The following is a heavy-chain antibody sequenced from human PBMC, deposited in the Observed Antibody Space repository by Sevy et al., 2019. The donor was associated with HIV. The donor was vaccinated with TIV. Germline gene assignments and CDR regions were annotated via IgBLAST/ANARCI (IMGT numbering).Heavy chain of an antibody. D-gene: IGHD3-22*01. V-gene: IGHV1-69*13. CDR2: IIPIFGTA. CDR1: GGTFSSYA. J-gene: IGHJ5*02. Sequence: ASVKVSCKASGGTFSSYAISWVRQAPGQGLEWMGGIIPIFGTANYAQKFQGRVTITADESTSTAYMELGSLRSEDTAVYYCARAEYYYDSSGYYSNWFDPWGQGTLVTVSS. CDR3: ARAEYYYDSSGYYSNWFDP.